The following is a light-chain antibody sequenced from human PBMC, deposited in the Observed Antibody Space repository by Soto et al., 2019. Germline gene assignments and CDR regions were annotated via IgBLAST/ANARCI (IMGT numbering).Light chain of an antibody. Sequence: EIELTQSPVTLSLSPGERATLSCRASQSVRNYLAWYQQKPGQAPRLLIYDASNRATGIPGRFSGSGSGTDFTLTISSLEPEDFAVYYCQQRSNWPWTFGQGTKVEIK. CDR3: QQRSNWPWT. CDR1: QSVRNY. V-gene: IGKV3-11*01. J-gene: IGKJ1*01. CDR2: DAS.